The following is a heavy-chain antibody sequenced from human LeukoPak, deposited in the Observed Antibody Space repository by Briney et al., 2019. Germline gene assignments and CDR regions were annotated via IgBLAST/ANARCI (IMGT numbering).Heavy chain of an antibody. CDR1: GYTFTSYD. J-gene: IGHJ4*02. CDR3: ASEVATLGFGSSGWLKSFDY. V-gene: IGHV1-8*01. Sequence: ASVKVSCKASGYTFTSYDINWVRQATGQGLEWMGWMNPNSGNTGYAQKFQGRVTMTRNTSISTAYMELSSLRSEDTAVYYCASEVATLGFGSSGWLKSFDYWGQGTLVTVSS. D-gene: IGHD6-19*01. CDR2: MNPNSGNT.